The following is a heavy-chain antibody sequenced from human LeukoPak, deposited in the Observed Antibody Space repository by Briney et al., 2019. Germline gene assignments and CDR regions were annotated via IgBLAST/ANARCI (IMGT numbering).Heavy chain of an antibody. CDR3: AKLGELRFFRAYYFDY. D-gene: IGHD3-3*01. V-gene: IGHV3-23*01. CDR2: ISGSGGST. J-gene: IGHJ4*02. Sequence: PGGSLRLSCAASGFTFRSYAMSWVRQAPGKGLEWVSAISGSGGSTYYADSVKGRFTISRDNSKNTLYLQMNSLRAEDTAVYYCAKLGELRFFRAYYFDYWGQGTLVTVSS. CDR1: GFTFRSYA.